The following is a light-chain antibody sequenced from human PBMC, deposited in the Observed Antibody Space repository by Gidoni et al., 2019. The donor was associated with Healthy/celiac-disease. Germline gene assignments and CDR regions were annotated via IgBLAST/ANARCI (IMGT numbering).Light chain of an antibody. CDR1: SRDVGGYDF. Sequence: QSALTQPASVSGSPGPSITISCSGTSRDVGGYDFVSWYQQHPGKAPKLIIYDVTNRPSGVSDRFSGSKSGNTASLTISGVQAEDEAHYYCRSYTSSSTLGIFGGGTKLTVL. J-gene: IGLJ2*01. V-gene: IGLV2-14*01. CDR2: DVT. CDR3: RSYTSSSTLGI.